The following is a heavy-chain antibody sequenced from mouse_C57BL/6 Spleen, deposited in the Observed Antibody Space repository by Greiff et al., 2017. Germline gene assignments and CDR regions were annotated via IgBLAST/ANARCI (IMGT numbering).Heavy chain of an antibody. CDR3: THGYRGYFDV. J-gene: IGHJ1*03. V-gene: IGHV1-72*01. CDR2: IYPNSGGT. D-gene: IGHD2-2*01. Sequence: QVHVKQPGAELVKPGASVKLSCKASGYTFTSYWMNWVKQRPGRGLEWIGRIYPNSGGTKYNEKFKSKATLTVDKPSSTAYMQLSSLTSDDSAVYYCTHGYRGYFDVWGTGTTVTVSS. CDR1: GYTFTSYW.